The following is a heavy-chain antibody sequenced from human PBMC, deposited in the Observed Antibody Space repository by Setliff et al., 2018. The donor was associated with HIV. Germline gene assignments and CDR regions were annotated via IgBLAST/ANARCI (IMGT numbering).Heavy chain of an antibody. Sequence: VKVSCKASGYTFTGYYVHWVRQAPGQGLEWMGRIIPIFGTTNYAQKFQGRVTITADKSTSTAYMEMSSLRSEDTAIYYCARDRSEAVAGRDAFDIWGQGTMVTVSS. CDR1: GYTFTGYY. CDR2: IIPIFGTT. D-gene: IGHD6-19*01. CDR3: ARDRSEAVAGRDAFDI. V-gene: IGHV1-69*06. J-gene: IGHJ3*02.